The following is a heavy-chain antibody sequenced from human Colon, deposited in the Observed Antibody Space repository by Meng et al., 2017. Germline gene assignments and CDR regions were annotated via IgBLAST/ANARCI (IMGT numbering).Heavy chain of an antibody. D-gene: IGHD2-2*03. CDR3: ARGLGGYCSSTSCYWNRREVGWFDP. CDR1: GGSISSGGYY. CDR2: IYYSGST. Sequence: SETLSLTCTVSGGSISSGGYYWSWIRQHPGKGLEWIGYIYYSGSTSYNPSLKSLVTISVDTSKNQFSLKLSSVTAADTAVYYCARGLGGYCSSTSCYWNRREVGWFDPWGQGTLVTAPQ. J-gene: IGHJ5*02. V-gene: IGHV4-31*01.